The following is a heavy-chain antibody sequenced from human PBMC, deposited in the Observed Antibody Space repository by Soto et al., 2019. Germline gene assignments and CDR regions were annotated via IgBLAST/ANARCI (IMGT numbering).Heavy chain of an antibody. V-gene: IGHV3-11*06. CDR2: ISPGSRYP. D-gene: IGHD2-15*01. Sequence: GGSLRLSCAGPGFTFGDSYMIWIRQAPGKGLEWLSYISPGSRYPAYADSVKGRFTISRDNAKRSLYLQMMSLTAEDTAIYYCVRGGGGGLFDPWGQGTMVTVSS. CDR1: GFTFGDSY. J-gene: IGHJ5*02. CDR3: VRGGGGGLFDP.